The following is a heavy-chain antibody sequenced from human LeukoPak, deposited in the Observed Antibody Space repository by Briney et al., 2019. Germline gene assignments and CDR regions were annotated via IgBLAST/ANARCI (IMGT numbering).Heavy chain of an antibody. V-gene: IGHV3-23*01. CDR1: GFTFSSYA. J-gene: IGHJ4*02. Sequence: PGGSLRLSCTASGFTFSSYAMNWVRQAPGKGLEWVSGISGSGGITKYADSVKGRFTISRDNSKNTLYLQMNSLRAEDTAVYYCAKDPGLYYDSSGQGDYWGQGTLVTVSS. D-gene: IGHD3-22*01. CDR3: AKDPGLYYDSSGQGDY. CDR2: ISGSGGIT.